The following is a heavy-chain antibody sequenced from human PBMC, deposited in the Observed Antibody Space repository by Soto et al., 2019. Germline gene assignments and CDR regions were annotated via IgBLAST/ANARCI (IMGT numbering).Heavy chain of an antibody. CDR2: IYYSGST. D-gene: IGHD3-22*01. Sequence: SETLSLTCTVSGGSISSYYWSWIRQPPGKGLEWIGYIYYSGSTNYNPSLKSRVTISVDTSKNQFSLKLSSVTAADTAVYYCASSYDSSGGNWFDPWGQGTLVTVSS. CDR1: GGSISSYY. CDR3: ASSYDSSGGNWFDP. V-gene: IGHV4-59*12. J-gene: IGHJ5*02.